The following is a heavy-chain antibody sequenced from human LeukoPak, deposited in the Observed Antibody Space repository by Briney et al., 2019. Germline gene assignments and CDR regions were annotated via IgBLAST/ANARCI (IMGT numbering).Heavy chain of an antibody. Sequence: GGSLRLSCSGSGFIVGEYGMSWVRHAPGKGLQWVSGISRSGATTGYADSVKGRFTISRDNAKNFVYLQMDRLRAEDTALYYCARIDPVGRTWGQGTLVIVSA. J-gene: IGHJ4*02. V-gene: IGHV3-20*04. CDR1: GFIVGEYG. CDR3: ARIDPVGRT. D-gene: IGHD1-26*01. CDR2: ISRSGATT.